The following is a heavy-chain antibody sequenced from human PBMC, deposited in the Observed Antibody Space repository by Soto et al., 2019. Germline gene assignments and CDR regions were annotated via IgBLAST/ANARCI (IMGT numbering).Heavy chain of an antibody. Sequence: SLRLSCAASGFTFSSYAMHWVRQAPGKGLEWVAVISYDGSNKYYADSVKGRFTISRDNSKNTLYLQMNSLRAEDTAVYYCARVGFDYDILTGLDYWGQGTLVTVSS. D-gene: IGHD3-9*01. V-gene: IGHV3-30-3*01. CDR3: ARVGFDYDILTGLDY. CDR1: GFTFSSYA. CDR2: ISYDGSNK. J-gene: IGHJ4*02.